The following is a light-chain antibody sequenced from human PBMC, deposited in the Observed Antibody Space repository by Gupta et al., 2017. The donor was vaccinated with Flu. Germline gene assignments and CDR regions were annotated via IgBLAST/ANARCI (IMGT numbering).Light chain of an antibody. V-gene: IGKV3-20*01. J-gene: IGKJ2*01. CDR1: QSVSSNY. CDR3: QQYGTAPYT. Sequence: EMVLTQSPGTLSLSPGERATLSCRASQSVSSNYLAGYQQKPGQAPRPLIHGASSRATGSPDKFSSSGSGTDFTLTISSLEPEDFAVYYCQQYGTAPYTCGQGTKLEIK. CDR2: GAS.